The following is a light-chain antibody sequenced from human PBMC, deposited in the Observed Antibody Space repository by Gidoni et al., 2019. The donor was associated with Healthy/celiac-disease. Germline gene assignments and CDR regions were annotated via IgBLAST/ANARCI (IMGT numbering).Light chain of an antibody. V-gene: IGLV3-1*01. Sequence: SYELTQPPSVPVSPGPTASITCAGDKLGDKYACWYQQKPGQSPVLDIYQDSKRPSGIPERISGSNSGNTATLTISGTQAMDEADYYCQAWDSSTAVVFGGGTKLTVL. CDR1: KLGDKY. CDR3: QAWDSSTAVV. J-gene: IGLJ2*01. CDR2: QDS.